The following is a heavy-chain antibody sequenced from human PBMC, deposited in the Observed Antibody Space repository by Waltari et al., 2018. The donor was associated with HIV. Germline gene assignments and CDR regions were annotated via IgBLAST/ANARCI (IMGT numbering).Heavy chain of an antibody. D-gene: IGHD4-4*01. V-gene: IGHV1-46*01. CDR2: SNPSGGST. J-gene: IGHJ4*02. CDR1: GYTFTSYY. Sequence: QVQLVQSGAEVKKPGASVKVSCKASGYTFTSYYMHLVGQAPRKGLEWMGISNPSGGSTIYAKKFQGRVTMTRDTSTSTVYMELSSLRSEDTAVYYCARGGRVRDDYSNYYGDYWGQGTLVTVSS. CDR3: ARGGRVRDDYSNYYGDY.